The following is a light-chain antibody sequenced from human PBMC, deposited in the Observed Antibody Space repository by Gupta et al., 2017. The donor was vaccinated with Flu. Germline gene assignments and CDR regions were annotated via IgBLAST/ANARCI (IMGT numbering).Light chain of an antibody. CDR3: QQYDSYPWT. CDR2: AAS. CDR1: QGISSY. Sequence: AIRMTQSPSSFSASTGDRVTITCRASQGISSYLAWYQQKPGKAPKLLIYAASTLQSGVPSRFSGSRSGTDFTLTISFLQSEDFATYYCQQYDSYPWTFRQGTKVEIK. J-gene: IGKJ1*01. V-gene: IGKV1-8*01.